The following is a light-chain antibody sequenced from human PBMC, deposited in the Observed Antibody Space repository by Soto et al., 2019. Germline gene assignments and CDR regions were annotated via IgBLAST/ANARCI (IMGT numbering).Light chain of an antibody. V-gene: IGKV3-20*01. CDR1: QSVSSSY. CDR3: SVLPNFSD. CDR2: GAS. J-gene: IGKJ2*01. Sequence: EIVLTQSPGTLSLSPGERATLSCRASQSVSSSYLAWYQQKPGQAPRLLIYGASSRATGIPDRFSGSGSGTDFTLTISRLEPEDFAVYYCSVLPNFSDFGQGTKLEIK.